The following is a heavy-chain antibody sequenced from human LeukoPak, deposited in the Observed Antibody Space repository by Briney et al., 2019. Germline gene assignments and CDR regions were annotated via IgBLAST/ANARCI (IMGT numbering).Heavy chain of an antibody. D-gene: IGHD6-13*01. CDR1: GFTVSSNY. J-gene: IGHJ4*02. Sequence: GGSLRLSCAASGFTVSSNYMSWVRQAPGKGLEWVAFIRYDGSNKYYADSVKGRFTISRDNSKNTLYLQMNSLRAEDTAVYYCAKDILRSSWGAGPQSRWGQGTLVTVSS. CDR2: IRYDGSNK. V-gene: IGHV3-30*02. CDR3: AKDILRSSWGAGPQSR.